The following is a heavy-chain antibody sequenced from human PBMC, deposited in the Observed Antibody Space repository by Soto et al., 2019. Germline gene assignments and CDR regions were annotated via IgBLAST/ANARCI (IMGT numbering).Heavy chain of an antibody. CDR1: GGSISSGGYY. D-gene: IGHD6-19*01. J-gene: IGHJ4*02. CDR2: IYYSGST. V-gene: IGHV4-31*03. CDR3: GGGGGPSIAVAGLDY. Sequence: QVQLQESGPGLVNPSQTLSLTCTVSGGSISSGGYYWSWIRQHPGKGLEWIGYIYYSGSTYYNPSPKRRVTMSVDPSKNPFSLKLGSVTAADTAVYYWGGGGGPSIAVAGLDYWGQGTLVTVSS.